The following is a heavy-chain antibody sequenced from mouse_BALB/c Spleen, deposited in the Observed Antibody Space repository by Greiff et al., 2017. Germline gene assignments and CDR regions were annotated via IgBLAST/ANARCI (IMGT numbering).Heavy chain of an antibody. CDR3: ARHGRYERNAMDY. D-gene: IGHD2-14*01. V-gene: IGHV5-12-1*01. Sequence: EVMLVESGGGLVKPGGSLKLSCAASGFAFSSYDMSWVRQTPEKRLEWVAYISSGGGSTYYPDTVKGRFTISRDNAKNTLYLQMSSLKSEDTAMYYCARHGRYERNAMDYWGQGTSVTVSS. CDR1: GFAFSSYD. J-gene: IGHJ4*01. CDR2: ISSGGGST.